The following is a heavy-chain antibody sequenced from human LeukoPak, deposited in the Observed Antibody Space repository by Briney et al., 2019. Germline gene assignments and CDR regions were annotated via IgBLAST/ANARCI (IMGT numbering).Heavy chain of an antibody. V-gene: IGHV1-18*01. CDR2: ISAYNGNT. D-gene: IGHD1-7*01. CDR1: GYTFISYG. CDR3: ARDYGYNWNYGGGGWFDP. J-gene: IGHJ5*02. Sequence: GSVKVSCKASGYTFISYGISWVRQAPGQGLEWMGWISAYNGNTNYAQKLQGRVTITTDTSTSTAYMELSSLRSDETAVYYCARDYGYNWNYGGGGWFDPWGQGTLVTVSS.